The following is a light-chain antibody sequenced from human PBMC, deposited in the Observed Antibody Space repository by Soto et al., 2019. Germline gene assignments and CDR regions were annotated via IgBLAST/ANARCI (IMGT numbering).Light chain of an antibody. CDR3: MQSIQVPIT. J-gene: IGKJ5*01. Sequence: EIVMTQTPLSLSVTPGQPASISCKSSQSLLHSDGKTYVYWYLQKPGQPPQLLIYEVSKRFSGVSNRFSGGESGTEFTLKISRVEAEDVGVYYCMQSIQVPITFGQGTRLEIK. V-gene: IGKV2D-29*01. CDR1: QSLLHSDGKTY. CDR2: EVS.